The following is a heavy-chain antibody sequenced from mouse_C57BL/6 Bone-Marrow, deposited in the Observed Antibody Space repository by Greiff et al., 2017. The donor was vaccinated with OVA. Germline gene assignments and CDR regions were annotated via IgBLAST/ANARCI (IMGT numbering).Heavy chain of an antibody. V-gene: IGHV1-39*01. Sequence: VQLKQSGPELVKPGASVKISCKASGYSFTDYNMNWVKQSNGKSLEWIGVINPNYGTTSYNQKFKGKATLTVDPSSSTAYMQLNSLTSEDSAVYYCARSDYYGSSYYWYFDVWGTGTTVTVSS. D-gene: IGHD1-1*01. CDR2: INPNYGTT. CDR1: GYSFTDYN. CDR3: ARSDYYGSSYYWYFDV. J-gene: IGHJ1*03.